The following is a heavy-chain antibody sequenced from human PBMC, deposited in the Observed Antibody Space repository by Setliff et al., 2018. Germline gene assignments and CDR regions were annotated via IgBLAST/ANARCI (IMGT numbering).Heavy chain of an antibody. CDR2: INQSGSG. CDR3: RQAVVGRDVFDI. J-gene: IGHJ3*02. Sequence: SETLSLTCSVYGGSFDTYYWSWIRQPPGKGLEWFGEINQSGSGDYNPSFKSRVTISVDTSKKQFSLTLTSVTAADTALYYCRQAVVGRDVFDIWGQGTVVTVSS. D-gene: IGHD1-1*01. CDR1: GGSFDTYY. V-gene: IGHV4-34*01.